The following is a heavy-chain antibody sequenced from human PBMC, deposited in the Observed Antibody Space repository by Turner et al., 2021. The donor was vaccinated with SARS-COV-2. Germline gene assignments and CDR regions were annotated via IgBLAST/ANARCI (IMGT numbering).Heavy chain of an antibody. J-gene: IGHJ4*02. CDR3: ARDPSNTSGWYQYFDY. D-gene: IGHD6-19*01. Sequence: QGQLVQSGAEVKKPGASVKVSCKASGYAFTNHGISWVRQAPGQGLEWMGWISCYNGDTKYAEKFQGRVTMTKDTSTGTAYMEMTSLRSDDTAVYYCARDPSNTSGWYQYFDYWGQGTLVTVSS. CDR2: ISCYNGDT. V-gene: IGHV1-18*01. CDR1: GYAFTNHG.